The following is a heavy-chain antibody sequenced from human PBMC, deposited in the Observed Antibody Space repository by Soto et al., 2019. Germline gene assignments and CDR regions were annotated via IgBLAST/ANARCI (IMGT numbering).Heavy chain of an antibody. Sequence: RASVKVSCKASGYTFTSYDISWVRQATGQGLEWMGWMNPNNGNTDYAPKFQGRVTMTMNTSIGTAYMELSSLRSEDTAVYYCARSPIIYYALESYSYLRHGGQGTLVTV. CDR2: MNPNNGNT. CDR3: ARSPIIYYALESYSYLRH. CDR1: GYTFTSYD. D-gene: IGHD3-10*01. V-gene: IGHV1-8*01. J-gene: IGHJ1*01.